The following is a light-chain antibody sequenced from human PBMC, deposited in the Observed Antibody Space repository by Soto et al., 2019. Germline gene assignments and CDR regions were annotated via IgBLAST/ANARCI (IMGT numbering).Light chain of an antibody. CDR2: GAY. CDR3: QKYGSLYCK. CDR1: QNVDKKY. J-gene: IGKJ1*01. Sequence: IFLTHSPFTLSWSPGERSTLSCRASQNVDKKYLAWYQFKPGQAPRIIIFGAYGRATGIPDRFSGSGSGTDLTITISRMEPGDFAVYYCQKYGSLYCKFGQGTNV. V-gene: IGKV3-20*01.